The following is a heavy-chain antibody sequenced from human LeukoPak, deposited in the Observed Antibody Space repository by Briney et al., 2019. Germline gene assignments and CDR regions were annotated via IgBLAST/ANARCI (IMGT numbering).Heavy chain of an antibody. Sequence: SQTLSLTCTVSGGSISSGSYYWSWIRQPAGKGLEWIGRIYTSGSTNYNPSLKSRVTISVDTSKNQFSLKLSSVTAADTAVYYCASQVKYCSGGSCYPRWGQGTMVTVSS. D-gene: IGHD2-15*01. V-gene: IGHV4-61*02. CDR2: IYTSGST. CDR3: ASQVKYCSGGSCYPR. J-gene: IGHJ3*01. CDR1: GGSISSGSYY.